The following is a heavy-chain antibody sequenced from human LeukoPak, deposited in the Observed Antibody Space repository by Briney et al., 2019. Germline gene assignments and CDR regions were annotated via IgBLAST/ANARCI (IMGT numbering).Heavy chain of an antibody. D-gene: IGHD7-27*01. J-gene: IGHJ3*02. CDR3: ARPLRLGLGNAFDI. CDR1: GGSFSGYY. V-gene: IGHV4-34*01. Sequence: SETLSLTCAVYGGSFSGYYWSWIRQPPGKGLEWIGSIYYSGSTYYNPSLKSRVTISVDTSKNQFSLKLSSVTAADTAVYYCARPLRLGLGNAFDIWGQGTMVTVSS. CDR2: IYYSGST.